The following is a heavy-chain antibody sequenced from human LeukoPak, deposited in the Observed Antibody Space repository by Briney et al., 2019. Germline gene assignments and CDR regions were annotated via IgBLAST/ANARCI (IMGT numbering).Heavy chain of an antibody. J-gene: IGHJ4*02. D-gene: IGHD3-9*01. Sequence: ASVKVSCKASGYTFTSYGISWVRQAPGQGLEWMGWISAYNGNTNYAQKLQGRVTMTTDTSTSTAYMELSSLRSADTAVYYCARGYYDLLTGHVVTYYFDYWGQGTLVTASS. CDR2: ISAYNGNT. CDR1: GYTFTSYG. CDR3: ARGYYDLLTGHVVTYYFDY. V-gene: IGHV1-18*01.